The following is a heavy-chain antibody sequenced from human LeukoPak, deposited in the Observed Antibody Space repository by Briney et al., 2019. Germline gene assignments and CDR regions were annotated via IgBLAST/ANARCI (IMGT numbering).Heavy chain of an antibody. J-gene: IGHJ4*02. CDR2: IKQDGSET. Sequence: PGGSLRLSCAASGFTFSSYWMSWVRQAPGKGLEWVANIKQDGSETYFLGSVEGRFTISRDNAKNSLYLQMNSLRAEDTAVYYCARGFRGWYAEGFDYWGQGTLVTVSS. CDR3: ARGFRGWYAEGFDY. V-gene: IGHV3-7*01. CDR1: GFTFSSYW. D-gene: IGHD6-19*01.